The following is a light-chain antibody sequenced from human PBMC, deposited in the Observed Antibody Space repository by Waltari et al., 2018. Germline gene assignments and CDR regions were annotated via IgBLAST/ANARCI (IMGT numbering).Light chain of an antibody. CDR1: SGSVSTSYF. V-gene: IGLV8-61*01. CDR2: STN. Sequence: QTVVTQEPSFSVSPGGTVTLTCGLSSGSVSTSYFPSWYQQTPGQAPRTHIYSTNTRSSGVPDRFSGSILGNKAALTITGAQADDESDYYCVLYMGSGSYWVFGGGTKLTVL. J-gene: IGLJ3*02. CDR3: VLYMGSGSYWV.